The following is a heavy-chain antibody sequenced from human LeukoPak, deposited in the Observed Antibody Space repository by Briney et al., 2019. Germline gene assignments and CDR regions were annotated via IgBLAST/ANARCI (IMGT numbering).Heavy chain of an antibody. CDR2: ISYDGSNK. Sequence: GGSLRLSCAASGFTFSSYGMHWVRQAPGKGLEWVAVISYDGSNKYYADSAKGRFTISRDNSKNTLYLQMNSLRAEDTAVYYCAKAITIFGVVIGGHDAFDIWGQGTMVTVSS. J-gene: IGHJ3*02. D-gene: IGHD3-3*01. V-gene: IGHV3-30*18. CDR3: AKAITIFGVVIGGHDAFDI. CDR1: GFTFSSYG.